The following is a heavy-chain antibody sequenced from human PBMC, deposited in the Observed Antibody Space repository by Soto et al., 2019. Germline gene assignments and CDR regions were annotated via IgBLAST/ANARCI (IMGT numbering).Heavy chain of an antibody. CDR1: GFTFGSHG. D-gene: IGHD2-21*01. Sequence: GGSLRLSCVASGFTFGSHGMHWVRQAPGKGLEWVAVISYDETNEYYVDSVKGRFTISRDNSKSTLYLQMNRLRPEDTAVYKCAKDLRTTISDYGMDVWGQGTTVTVSS. J-gene: IGHJ6*02. V-gene: IGHV3-30*18. CDR2: ISYDETNE. CDR3: AKDLRTTISDYGMDV.